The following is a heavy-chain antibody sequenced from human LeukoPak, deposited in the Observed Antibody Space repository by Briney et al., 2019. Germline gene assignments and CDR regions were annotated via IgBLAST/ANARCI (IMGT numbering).Heavy chain of an antibody. CDR1: GFTFNNYD. CDR2: TSASGTTI. D-gene: IGHD4-11*01. V-gene: IGHV3-48*03. J-gene: IGHJ4*02. Sequence: GGSLRLSCAASGFTFNNYDMNWARHAPGKGLEWVSYTSASGTTIYYADSVRGRFTISRDNAKNSLYLQMNSLRAEDTAVYYCAMTLSTVSTFDYWGQGTLLSVSS. CDR3: AMTLSTVSTFDY.